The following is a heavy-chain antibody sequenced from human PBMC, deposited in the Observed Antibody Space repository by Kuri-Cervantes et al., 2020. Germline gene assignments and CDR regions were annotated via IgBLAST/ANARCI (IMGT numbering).Heavy chain of an antibody. CDR2: INPNSGGT. J-gene: IGHJ6*02. CDR3: ARVSHYDILTGYSRFGGMDV. V-gene: IGHV1-2*02. Sequence: ASVKVSCKASGYTFTGYYMHWVRQAPGQGLEWMGWINPNSGGTNYAQKFQGRVTMTRDTSISTAYMELSRLRSDDTAVYYCARVSHYDILTGYSRFGGMDVRGQGTTVTVSS. CDR1: GYTFTGYY. D-gene: IGHD3-9*01.